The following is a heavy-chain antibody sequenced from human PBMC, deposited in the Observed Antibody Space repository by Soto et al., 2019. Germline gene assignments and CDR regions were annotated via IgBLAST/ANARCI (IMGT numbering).Heavy chain of an antibody. CDR3: AREVVVVAALGYYYYGMDV. V-gene: IGHV4-59*01. J-gene: IGHJ6*02. CDR2: IYYSGST. D-gene: IGHD2-15*01. CDR1: GGSISSYY. Sequence: SETLSLTCTVSGGSISSYYWSWIRQPPGKGLEWIGYIYYSGSTNYNPSLKSRVTISVDTSKNQFSLKLSSVTAADTAVYYCAREVVVVAALGYYYYGMDVWGQGTTVT.